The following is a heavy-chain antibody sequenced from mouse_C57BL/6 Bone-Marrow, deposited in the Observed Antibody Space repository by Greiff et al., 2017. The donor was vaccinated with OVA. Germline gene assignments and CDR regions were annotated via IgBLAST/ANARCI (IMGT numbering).Heavy chain of an antibody. D-gene: IGHD1-1*01. J-gene: IGHJ1*03. CDR1: GYTFTSYG. CDR3: ARGRGSSPYWYFDV. Sequence: QVQLQQSGAELARPGASVKLSCKASGYTFTSYGISWVKQRTGQGLEWIGEIYPRSGNTYYNEKFKGKATLTADKSSSTAYMELRSLTSEDSAVYFCARGRGSSPYWYFDVWGTGTTVTVSS. CDR2: IYPRSGNT. V-gene: IGHV1-81*01.